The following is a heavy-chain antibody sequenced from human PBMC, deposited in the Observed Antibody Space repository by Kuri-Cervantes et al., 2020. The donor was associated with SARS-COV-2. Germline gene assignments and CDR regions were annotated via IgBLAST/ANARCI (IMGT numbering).Heavy chain of an antibody. CDR3: ARDYSNYFDY. J-gene: IGHJ4*02. CDR1: GVSVSGGSYY. V-gene: IGHV4-61*01. CDR2: IYYSGST. D-gene: IGHD5-18*01. Sequence: SETLSLTCDVSGVSVSGGSYYWSWIRQPPGKGLEWIGYIYYSGSTNYSPSLKSRVTISVDTSKSQFSLKLSSVTAADTAVYFCARDYSNYFDYWGQGTLVTVSS.